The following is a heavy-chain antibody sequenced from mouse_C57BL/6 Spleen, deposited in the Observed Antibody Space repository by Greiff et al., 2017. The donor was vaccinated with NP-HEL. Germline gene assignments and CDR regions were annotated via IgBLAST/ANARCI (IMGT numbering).Heavy chain of an antibody. CDR2: IYPGDGDT. V-gene: IGHV1-82*01. D-gene: IGHD2-3*01. J-gene: IGHJ4*01. Sequence: VQLQESGPELVKPGASVKISCKASGYAFSSSWMNWVKQRPGKGLEWIGRIYPGDGDTNYNGKFKGKATLTADKSSSTAYMQLSSLTSEDSAVYFCARSGDGYFWDYWGQGTSVTVSS. CDR3: ARSGDGYFWDY. CDR1: GYAFSSSW.